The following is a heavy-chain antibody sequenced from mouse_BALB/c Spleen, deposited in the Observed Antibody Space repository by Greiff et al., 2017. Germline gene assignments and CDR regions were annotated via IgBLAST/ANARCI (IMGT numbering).Heavy chain of an antibody. J-gene: IGHJ4*01. CDR1: GFNIKDYY. CDR2: IDPENGNT. Sequence: EVQLQQSGAELVRPGALVKLSCKASGFNIKDYYMHWVKQRPEQGLEWIGWIDPENGNTIYDPKFQGKASITADTSPNTAYLQLSSLTSEDTAVYYCARSIYYYGSSYRNAMDYWGQGTSVTVSS. CDR3: ARSIYYYGSSYRNAMDY. V-gene: IGHV14-1*02. D-gene: IGHD1-1*01.